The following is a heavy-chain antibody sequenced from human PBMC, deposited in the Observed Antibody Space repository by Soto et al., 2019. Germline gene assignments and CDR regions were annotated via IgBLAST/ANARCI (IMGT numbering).Heavy chain of an antibody. CDR3: VRAGSGWYSRGSFDF. J-gene: IGHJ3*01. Sequence: EVQLLESGGGLVRPGGSLRLSCAASGFTFSNYAMNWVRQAPGKGLAWVSVISGSGGSASDADSVQGRFTISRDNSNNTLYLQLNRLRAEDTAKYSCVRAGSGWYSRGSFDFWGRGTMCSVSS. CDR2: ISGSGGSA. V-gene: IGHV3-23*01. D-gene: IGHD6-19*01. CDR1: GFTFSNYA.